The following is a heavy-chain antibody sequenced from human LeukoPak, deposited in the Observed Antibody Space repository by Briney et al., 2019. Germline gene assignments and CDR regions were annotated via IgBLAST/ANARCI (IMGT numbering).Heavy chain of an antibody. CDR2: IRYDGSNK. J-gene: IGHJ4*02. V-gene: IGHV3-30*02. Sequence: GGSLRLSCAASGFTFSSYGMHWVRQAPGKGLEWVAFIRYDGSNKYYADSVKGRFTISRDNSKNTLYLQMNSLRAEDTAVYYCARSASGYYYVGYYWGQGTLVTVSS. D-gene: IGHD3-22*01. CDR1: GFTFSSYG. CDR3: ARSASGYYYVGYY.